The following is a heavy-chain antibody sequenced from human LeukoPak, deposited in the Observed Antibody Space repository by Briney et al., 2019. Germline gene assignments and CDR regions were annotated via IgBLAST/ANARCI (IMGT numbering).Heavy chain of an antibody. J-gene: IGHJ6*03. CDR3: AREDYAINSYMDF. Sequence: SETLSLNCTVSGASVTSTGYCWAWLRQPPGKGLEWIGSMYYNGATYYNPPLTSRVTMSDTSKNQFSLKLNSVTAADTAVYYCAREDYAINSYMDFWGKGTTVTVSS. CDR1: GASVTSTGYC. CDR2: MYYNGAT. V-gene: IGHV4-39*07. D-gene: IGHD4-17*01.